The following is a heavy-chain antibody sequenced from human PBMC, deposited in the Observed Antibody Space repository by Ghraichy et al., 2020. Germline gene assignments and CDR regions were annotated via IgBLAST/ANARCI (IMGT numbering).Heavy chain of an antibody. CDR2: ISSSSSYI. CDR3: ARWATVTTDPFDY. V-gene: IGHV3-21*01. J-gene: IGHJ4*02. D-gene: IGHD4-17*01. CDR1: GFTFSSYS. Sequence: GESLNISCAASGFTFSSYSMNWVRQAPGKGLEWVSSISSSSSYIYYADSVKGRFTISRDNAKNSLYLQMNSLRAEDTAVYYCARWATVTTDPFDYWGQGTLVTVSS.